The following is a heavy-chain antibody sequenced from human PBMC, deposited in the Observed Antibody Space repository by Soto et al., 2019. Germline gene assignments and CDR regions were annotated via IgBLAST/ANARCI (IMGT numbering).Heavy chain of an antibody. Sequence: SVKVSCKASGGTFSSYAISWVRQAPGQGLEWMGGIIPIFGTANYAQKFQGRVTITADESTSTAYMELSSLRSDDTAVYYCARVKGSGYHNWFDPWGQGTLVTVSS. CDR3: ARVKGSGYHNWFDP. V-gene: IGHV1-69*13. J-gene: IGHJ5*02. CDR1: GGTFSSYA. D-gene: IGHD3-22*01. CDR2: IIPIFGTA.